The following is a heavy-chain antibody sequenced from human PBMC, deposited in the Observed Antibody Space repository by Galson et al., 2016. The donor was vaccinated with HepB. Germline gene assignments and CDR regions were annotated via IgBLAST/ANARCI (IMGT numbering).Heavy chain of an antibody. J-gene: IGHJ4*02. D-gene: IGHD1-1*01. CDR2: INYNGNS. V-gene: IGHV4-61*01. CDR3: ARGWQLRYFDY. CDR1: GDSVSSDNLF. Sequence: SETLSLTCSVSGDSVSSDNLFFSWIRQPPGKGLEWIGYINYNGNSDYNPSLKSRVTISQDTSKIQFSLRLSSVTAADTAVYYCARGWQLRYFDYWGPGTLVTVSS.